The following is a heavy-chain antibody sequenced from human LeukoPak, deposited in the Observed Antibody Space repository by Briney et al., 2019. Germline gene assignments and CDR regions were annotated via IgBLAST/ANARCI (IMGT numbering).Heavy chain of an antibody. CDR3: ARDSPDIVVVPAAEAYYYYGMDV. CDR2: IIPILVIA. V-gene: IGHV1-69*04. Sequence: ASGKVSCKASGRTFSSYAISWVRQAPGQGLEWRGRIIPILVIANYAQKFRGRVTITAEKSTSTAYRELSSLRSEDTAVYYCARDSPDIVVVPAAEAYYYYGMDVWGQGTTVTVSS. D-gene: IGHD2-2*01. CDR1: GRTFSSYA. J-gene: IGHJ6*02.